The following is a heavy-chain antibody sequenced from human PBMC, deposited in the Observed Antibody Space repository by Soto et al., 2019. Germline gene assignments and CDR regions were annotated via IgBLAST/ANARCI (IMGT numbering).Heavy chain of an antibody. CDR2: IYHSGST. CDR3: DRVPDR. D-gene: IGHD2-2*01. Sequence: GSLRLSCAASGFTFSSYWMSWVRQAPGKGLEWIGYIYHSGSTYYNPSLKSRVTISVDRSKNQFSLKLSSVTAADTAVYYCDRVPDRWGQGT. CDR1: GFTFSSYW. V-gene: IGHV4-4*02. J-gene: IGHJ5*02.